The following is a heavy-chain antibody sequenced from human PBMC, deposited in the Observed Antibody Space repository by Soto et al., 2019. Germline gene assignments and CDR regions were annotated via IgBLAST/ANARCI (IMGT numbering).Heavy chain of an antibody. CDR1: GYTFTSYG. D-gene: IGHD3-10*01. Sequence: QVQLVQSGAEVKKPGASVKVSCKASGYTFTSYGISWVRQAPGQGLEWMGWISAYNGNTNYAQKLQGRVTMTTDTSTSTAYMELRSLRSDDTAVYYCARRRESYYYGSGSYYFYFDYWGQGTLVTVSS. CDR2: ISAYNGNT. J-gene: IGHJ4*02. CDR3: ARRRESYYYGSGSYYFYFDY. V-gene: IGHV1-18*01.